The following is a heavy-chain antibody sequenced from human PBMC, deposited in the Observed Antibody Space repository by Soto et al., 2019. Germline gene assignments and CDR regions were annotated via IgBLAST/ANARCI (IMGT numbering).Heavy chain of an antibody. CDR3: ATDWRASGYDPVGY. Sequence: ASVKVSCKVSGYTLTELSGHWVRQAPGKGLEWMGGFDPEDGETIYAQKFQGRVTMTEDTSTDTAYMELSSLRSEDTAVYYCATDWRASGYDPVGYWGQGTLLTVSS. CDR2: FDPEDGET. V-gene: IGHV1-24*01. D-gene: IGHD5-12*01. J-gene: IGHJ4*02. CDR1: GYTLTELS.